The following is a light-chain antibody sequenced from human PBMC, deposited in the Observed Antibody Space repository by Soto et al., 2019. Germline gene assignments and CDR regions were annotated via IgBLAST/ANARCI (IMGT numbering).Light chain of an antibody. Sequence: EIVLTQSPATLSLSPGERATLSCRASQSVSSYLAWYQQKPGQAPRLLIYDASNRATGIPARFSGSGSGTDFTLTISSLEPEDFAVYSCQQRSNWPPLNFGGGTKVEIK. CDR3: QQRSNWPPLN. J-gene: IGKJ4*01. V-gene: IGKV3-11*01. CDR1: QSVSSY. CDR2: DAS.